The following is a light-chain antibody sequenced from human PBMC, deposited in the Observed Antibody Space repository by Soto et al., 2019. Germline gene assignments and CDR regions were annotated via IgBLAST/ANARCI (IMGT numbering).Light chain of an antibody. Sequence: QSALTQPPSASGSPGQSVTISCTGTSSDVGAYKYVSWYQQYPGKAPKLMIYEVSKRPSGVPDRCSGSKSGNTASLTVSGLHAEDEADYYCTSYVGSNIWVFGGGTKLTVL. CDR3: TSYVGSNIWV. J-gene: IGLJ3*02. V-gene: IGLV2-8*01. CDR1: SSDVGAYKY. CDR2: EVS.